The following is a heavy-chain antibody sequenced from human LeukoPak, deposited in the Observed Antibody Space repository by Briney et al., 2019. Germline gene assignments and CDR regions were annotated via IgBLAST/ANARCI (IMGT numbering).Heavy chain of an antibody. CDR1: GAIISSYH. Sequence: PSGTLSLTCTVSGAIISSYHWSWIRQPPGKGLECIGYIYYSGSTNYNPSLKSGVTFSVDPSKNQFSLKLSSVTAADTAMYYCTRLMVGAIGDCLFDPWGQGTLVSASS. V-gene: IGHV4-59*08. D-gene: IGHD1-26*01. CDR2: IYYSGST. J-gene: IGHJ5*02. CDR3: TRLMVGAIGDCLFDP.